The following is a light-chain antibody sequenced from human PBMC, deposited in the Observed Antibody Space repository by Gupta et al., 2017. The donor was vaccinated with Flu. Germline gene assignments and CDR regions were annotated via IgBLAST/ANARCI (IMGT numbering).Light chain of an antibody. CDR2: DVT. J-gene: IGLJ3*02. CDR3: SSFTTGKNWV. CDR1: SSDIGAYNH. Sequence: QSALTQPASVSGSPGQSIAISCTGSSSDIGAYNHVAWYQQHPGEVPKLLSYDVTNRPSGASDRFSGSKSGNMASLTISGLRAEDEADYYCSSFTTGKNWVFGGGTKLTVL. V-gene: IGLV2-14*03.